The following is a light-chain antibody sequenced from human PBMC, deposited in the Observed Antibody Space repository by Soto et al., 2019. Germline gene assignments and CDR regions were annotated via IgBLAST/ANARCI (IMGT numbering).Light chain of an antibody. CDR1: QSVSSN. CDR3: QQYTGPPTT. Sequence: EVVMTQSPATLSVSPGERATLSCRASQSVSSNLAWYQQKPGQAPRLLIYDASSRAAGIPDRFSGSGSGTDFTLTITRLEPEDSAVYFCQQYTGPPTTFGQGTRLEIK. J-gene: IGKJ5*01. CDR2: DAS. V-gene: IGKV3-20*01.